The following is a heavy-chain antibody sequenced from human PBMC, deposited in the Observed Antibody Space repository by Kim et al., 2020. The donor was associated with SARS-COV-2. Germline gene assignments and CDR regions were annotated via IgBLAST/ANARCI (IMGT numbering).Heavy chain of an antibody. CDR2: INPSGGKT. CDR3: AREQTAGFSNY. D-gene: IGHD1-1*01. Sequence: ASVKVSCKASGYIFTSYHMHWVRQAPGQGLEWMGIINPSGGKTYYAQKLQGRITVTTDTSANTVYMQLSSLTSEDTAMYYCAREQTAGFSNYWGQGTLVTVSS. J-gene: IGHJ4*02. V-gene: IGHV1-46*04. CDR1: GYIFTSYH.